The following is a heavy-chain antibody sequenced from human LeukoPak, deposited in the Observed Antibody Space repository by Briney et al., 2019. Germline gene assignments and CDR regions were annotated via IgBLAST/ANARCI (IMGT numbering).Heavy chain of an antibody. Sequence: GGSLRLSCTASGFTFGDYAMSWVRQAPGKGLEWVGFIRSKAYGGTTEYAASVNGRFTISRDDSKSIAYLQMNSLKTEDTAVYYCTRGGGIVVVVAAVWGQGTLVTLST. J-gene: IGHJ4*02. CDR3: TRGGGIVVVVAAV. V-gene: IGHV3-49*04. D-gene: IGHD2-15*01. CDR2: IRSKAYGGTT. CDR1: GFTFGDYA.